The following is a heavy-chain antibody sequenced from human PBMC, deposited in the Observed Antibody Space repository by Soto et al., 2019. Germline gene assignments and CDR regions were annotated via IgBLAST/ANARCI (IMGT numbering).Heavy chain of an antibody. CDR2: ISAYNGNT. CDR3: ARDTYGSGAGY. Sequence: QVQLVQSGAEVKKPGASVKVSCKASGYTFASYGISWVRQAPGQGLEWMGWISAYNGNTNYAQKLQGRVTMTTDTSTSSANMELRSLRSDDTAVYYCARDTYGSGAGYWGQGTLVTVSS. D-gene: IGHD3-10*01. V-gene: IGHV1-18*01. CDR1: GYTFASYG. J-gene: IGHJ4*02.